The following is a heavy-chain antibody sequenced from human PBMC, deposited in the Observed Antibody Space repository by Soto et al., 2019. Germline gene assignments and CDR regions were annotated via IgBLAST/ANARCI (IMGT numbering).Heavy chain of an antibody. V-gene: IGHV3-30*03. CDR3: ARGCGPSSWYNWFDP. Sequence: QEQLVESGGGVVQPGTSLRLSCAASGFTLSTYGMHWVRQAPGKGLEWLAMISHDGGAIHYTDYEKGRCTVSIDTCSNPFHLIVNGMRLEDTGLYYCARGCGPSSWYNWFDPWGQGTLGTVSS. D-gene: IGHD6-13*01. J-gene: IGHJ5*02. CDR2: ISHDGGAI. CDR1: GFTLSTYG.